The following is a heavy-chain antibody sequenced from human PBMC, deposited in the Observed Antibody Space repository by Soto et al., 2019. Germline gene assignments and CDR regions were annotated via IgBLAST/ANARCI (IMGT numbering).Heavy chain of an antibody. J-gene: IGHJ4*02. Sequence: ASETLSLTCAVSGDSISGSQWWSWVRLPPGKGLECIGEISHTGTTNYNPSLKSRVTMSVDKPKNQFSLNLTSVTAADTAVYYRARVIRSRDGYFDYWGQGTVVTLSS. V-gene: IGHV4-4*02. CDR1: GDSISGSQW. CDR3: ARVIRSRDGYFDY. D-gene: IGHD2-15*01. CDR2: ISHTGTT.